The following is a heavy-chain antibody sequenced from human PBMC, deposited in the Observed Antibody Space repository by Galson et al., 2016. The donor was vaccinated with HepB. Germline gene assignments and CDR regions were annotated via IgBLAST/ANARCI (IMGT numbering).Heavy chain of an antibody. Sequence: CAVSGGSISTDNWWSWVRQPPGKGLEWIGEIYHSGNTNYNPSLKSRVTISVDKSKNQFSLKLRSVTAADTAVYYCASRFDFWSGQFDSWGQGTLVTVSS. CDR2: IYHSGNT. J-gene: IGHJ4*02. CDR1: GGSISTDNW. V-gene: IGHV4-4*02. CDR3: ASRFDFWSGQFDS. D-gene: IGHD3-3*01.